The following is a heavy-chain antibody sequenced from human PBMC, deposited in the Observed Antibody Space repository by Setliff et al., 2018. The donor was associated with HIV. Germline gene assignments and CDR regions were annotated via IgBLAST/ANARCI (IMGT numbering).Heavy chain of an antibody. CDR1: GFGFSGSA. D-gene: IGHD2-2*01. V-gene: IGHV3-73*01. CDR2: IRTKANSYAT. J-gene: IGHJ4*02. Sequence: PGGSLRLSCAASGFGFSGSAMHWVRQASGKGLEWVGHIRTKANSYATVYAASVKGRFTISRDDAKNTAYLQMGSLKTEDTALYYCIPGGSSSIFFPHWGRGTLVTVSS. CDR3: IPGGSSSIFFPH.